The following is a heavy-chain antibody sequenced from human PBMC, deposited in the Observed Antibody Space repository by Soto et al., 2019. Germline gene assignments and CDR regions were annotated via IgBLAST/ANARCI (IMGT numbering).Heavy chain of an antibody. CDR2: LHSSGFA. D-gene: IGHD1-26*01. J-gene: IGHJ4*02. CDR3: ARSGHTFVGAV. V-gene: IGHV4-59*01. Sequence: QVQLQVSGPGLVKPSETLSLTCIVSGASMSDYHGSWIRQSPGKGLEHIGYLHSSGFAEYNPSLKSRLTISRDTSKNQFSLRLSSLTAADTAIYYCARSGHTFVGAVWGQGILVTVSS. CDR1: GASMSDYH.